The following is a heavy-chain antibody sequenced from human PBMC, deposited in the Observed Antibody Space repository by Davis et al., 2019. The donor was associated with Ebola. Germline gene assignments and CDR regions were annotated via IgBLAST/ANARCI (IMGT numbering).Heavy chain of an antibody. Sequence: GESLKTPCAASGFPLSQAWLNWVRQAPGKGLEGVGRIKSKNDGETTDYAAPVRGRFTMSRDDSKNTLFLQMDSLKTEDTGIYFCVTMAAFWGQGTLVTVSS. CDR1: GFPLSQAW. D-gene: IGHD5-24*01. CDR2: IKSKNDGETT. J-gene: IGHJ4*02. CDR3: VTMAAF. V-gene: IGHV3-15*07.